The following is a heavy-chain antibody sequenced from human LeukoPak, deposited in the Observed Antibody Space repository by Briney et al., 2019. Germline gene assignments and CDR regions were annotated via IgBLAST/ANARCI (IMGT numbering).Heavy chain of an antibody. D-gene: IGHD3-10*02. CDR3: ARDLQYYVAMDV. CDR2: IGSDNKP. J-gene: IGHJ6*02. V-gene: IGHV3-23*01. Sequence: GGSLRLSCEASGFTFSAYAMTWVRQAPGKGLEWVSSIGSDNKPHYSESAKGRFAISRDNSKNTLFLQLHNLRVEDTALYYCARDLQYYVAMDVWGQGTTVTVSS. CDR1: GFTFSAYA.